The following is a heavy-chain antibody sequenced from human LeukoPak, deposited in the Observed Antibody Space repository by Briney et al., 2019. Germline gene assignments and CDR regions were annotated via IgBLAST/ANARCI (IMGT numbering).Heavy chain of an antibody. V-gene: IGHV4-34*01. D-gene: IGHD3-3*01. CDR3: ASSGVDDFWSGYYLYFDY. CDR1: GGSFSGYY. J-gene: IGHJ4*02. CDR2: INHSGST. Sequence: SETLSLTCALYGGSFSGYYWSWIRQPPGKGLEWIGEINHSGSTNYNPSLKSRVTISVDTSKNQFSLKLSSVTAADTAVYYCASSGVDDFWSGYYLYFDYWGQGTLVTVSS.